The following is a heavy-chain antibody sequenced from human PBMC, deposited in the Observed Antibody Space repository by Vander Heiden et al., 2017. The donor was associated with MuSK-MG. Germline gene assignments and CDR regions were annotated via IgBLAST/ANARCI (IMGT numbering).Heavy chain of an antibody. D-gene: IGHD6-13*01. CDR3: ARGLAAASVWYDP. V-gene: IGHV1-18*01. Sequence: QLQLVQSGAEVKKPAASVNVPSKASRYTFTSYGSSWVRQAAGQGLEWMGWISAYNGNTNYAQKLQGRVTMTTDTATSTAYMELRRMSSDDTAVYYCARGLAAASVWYDPWGQGSLVTDSS. CDR1: RYTFTSYG. J-gene: IGHJ5*02. CDR2: ISAYNGNT.